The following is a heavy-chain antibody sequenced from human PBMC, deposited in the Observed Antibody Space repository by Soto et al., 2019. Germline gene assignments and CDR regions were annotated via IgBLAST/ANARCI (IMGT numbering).Heavy chain of an antibody. J-gene: IGHJ5*02. CDR3: AKGGYSYGNWFDP. Sequence: RWSLRLSCAASGFTFSSYGMHWVRPAPGKGLEWVAVISYDGSNKYYADSVKGRFTISRDNSKNTLYLQMNSLRAEDTAVYYCAKGGYSYGNWFDPWGQGTLVTVSS. V-gene: IGHV3-30*18. CDR1: GFTFSSYG. CDR2: ISYDGSNK. D-gene: IGHD5-18*01.